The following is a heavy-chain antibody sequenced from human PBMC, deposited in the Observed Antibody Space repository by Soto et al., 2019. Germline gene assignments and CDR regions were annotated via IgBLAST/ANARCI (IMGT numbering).Heavy chain of an antibody. Sequence: ASVKVSCKASGFTLTSSAMQWVRQARGQRLEWIGWIVVGSGNTNYAQKFQERVTITRDMSTSTAYMELSSLRSEDTAVYYCAASRSSYYYYMDVWGKGTTVTVSS. CDR2: IVVGSGNT. CDR1: GFTLTSSA. CDR3: AASRSSYYYYMDV. J-gene: IGHJ6*03. V-gene: IGHV1-58*02.